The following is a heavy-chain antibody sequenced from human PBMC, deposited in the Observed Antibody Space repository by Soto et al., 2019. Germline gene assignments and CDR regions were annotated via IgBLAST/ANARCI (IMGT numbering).Heavy chain of an antibody. D-gene: IGHD5-18*01. Sequence: EVQLVQSGAEVKKPGESLRISCKGSGYSFTSYWISWVRQMPGKGLEWMGRIDPSDSYTNYSPSFQGHVTISADKSISTAYLQWSSLNASDTAMYYCARRSGHRGGYSYADPFDYWGQGTLVTVSS. V-gene: IGHV5-10-1*03. CDR2: IDPSDSYT. J-gene: IGHJ4*02. CDR3: ARRSGHRGGYSYADPFDY. CDR1: GYSFTSYW.